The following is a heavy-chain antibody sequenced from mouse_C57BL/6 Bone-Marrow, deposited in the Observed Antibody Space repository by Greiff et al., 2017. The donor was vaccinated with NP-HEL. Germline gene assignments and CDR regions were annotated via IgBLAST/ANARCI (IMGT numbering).Heavy chain of an antibody. Sequence: VQLQQPGAELVKPGASVKMSCKASGYTFTSYWITWVKQRPGQGLEWIGDIYPGSGGTNYNEKFKGKATLTADKSSSTAYMQLSSLTSEDSAVYFCARCFSDYAMDYWGQGTSVTVSS. CDR2: IYPGSGGT. J-gene: IGHJ4*01. V-gene: IGHV1-55*01. CDR3: ARCFSDYAMDY. CDR1: GYTFTSYW.